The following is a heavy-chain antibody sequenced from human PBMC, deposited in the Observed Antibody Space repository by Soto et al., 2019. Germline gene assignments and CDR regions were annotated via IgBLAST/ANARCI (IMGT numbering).Heavy chain of an antibody. Sequence: SSETLSLTCAVSGGSISSGGYSWSWIRQPPGKGLEWSGYIYQSGSTYYNPSLKSRVTISVDRWRNQFSLKLVSVTAADTAVYYCARVPGPWGQGTTVTVSS. CDR2: IYQSGST. CDR1: GGSISSGGYS. V-gene: IGHV4-30-2*01. J-gene: IGHJ6*02. CDR3: ARVPGP.